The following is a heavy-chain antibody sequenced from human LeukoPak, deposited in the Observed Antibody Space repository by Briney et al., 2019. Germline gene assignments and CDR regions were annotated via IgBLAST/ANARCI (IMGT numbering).Heavy chain of an antibody. Sequence: ASVKVSCKASEYTFTAYYMHWVRQAPGQGLESMGWINPNSGGTNYAQKFQGRVTMTRDTSISTVYMELSSLRSDDTAVYFCAGASLIPVAEKLPFEYWGQGTLVTVSS. J-gene: IGHJ4*02. CDR3: AGASLIPVAEKLPFEY. CDR1: EYTFTAYY. CDR2: INPNSGGT. V-gene: IGHV1-2*02. D-gene: IGHD6-19*01.